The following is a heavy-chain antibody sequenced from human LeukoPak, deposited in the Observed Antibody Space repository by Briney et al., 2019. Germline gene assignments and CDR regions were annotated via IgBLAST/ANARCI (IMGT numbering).Heavy chain of an antibody. J-gene: IGHJ4*02. CDR1: GFTFSSYA. D-gene: IGHD3-22*01. V-gene: IGHV3-30*04. CDR2: ISYDGSNK. CDR3: AKVPDYYDSSGYSGDY. Sequence: PGGSLRLSCAASGFTFSSYAMHWVRQAPGKGLEWVAVISYDGSNKYYADSVKGRFTISRDNSKNTLYLQMNSLRAEDTAVYYCAKVPDYYDSSGYSGDYWGQGTLVTVSS.